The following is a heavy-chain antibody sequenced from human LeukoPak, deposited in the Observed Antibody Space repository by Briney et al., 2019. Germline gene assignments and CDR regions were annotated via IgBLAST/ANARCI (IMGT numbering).Heavy chain of an antibody. CDR3: TTSGRTYSTSDY. CDR1: VFTFRKAW. J-gene: IGHJ4*02. D-gene: IGHD2-2*01. Sequence: GGSLRLSRAASVFTFRKAWMSWVRQAAGKGLEWVGRIRSDSDGGTADPAAPVKGRFTISRDDSKNTVYLQMNSLKMEDTAVYYCTTSGRTYSTSDYWGQGTLVTVSS. CDR2: IRSDSDGGTA. V-gene: IGHV3-15*01.